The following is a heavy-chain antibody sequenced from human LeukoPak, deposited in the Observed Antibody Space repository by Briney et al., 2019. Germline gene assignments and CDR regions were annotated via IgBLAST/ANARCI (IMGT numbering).Heavy chain of an antibody. D-gene: IGHD3-10*01. Sequence: PGGSLRLSCAASGFTFSSYAMSWVRQAPGKGLEWVSAISGSGGSTYYADSVKGRFTISRDNSKNTLYLQMNSLRAEDTAVYYCAKDSGYEHYYGMDVWGQGTTVTVSS. J-gene: IGHJ6*02. CDR1: GFTFSSYA. V-gene: IGHV3-23*01. CDR2: ISGSGGST. CDR3: AKDSGYEHYYGMDV.